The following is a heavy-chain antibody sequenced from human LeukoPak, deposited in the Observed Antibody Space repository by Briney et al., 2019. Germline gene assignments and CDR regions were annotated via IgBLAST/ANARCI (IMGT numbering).Heavy chain of an antibody. CDR2: IYYSGST. Sequence: SETLSLTCTVSGGSISSYYWSWIRQPPGKGLEWIGYIYYSGSTNYNPSLKSRVTISLDTSKNQFSLKLTSLTAADTAVYYCASLIYYDFWSGNSWGQGTLVTVSS. D-gene: IGHD3-3*01. CDR3: ASLIYYDFWSGNS. V-gene: IGHV4-59*12. J-gene: IGHJ4*02. CDR1: GGSISSYY.